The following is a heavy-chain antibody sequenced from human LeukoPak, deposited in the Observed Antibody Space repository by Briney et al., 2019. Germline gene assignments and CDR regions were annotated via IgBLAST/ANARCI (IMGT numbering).Heavy chain of an antibody. Sequence: LGESPKISCKGSGYSLTSYWIGWVRQMPGKGLEWMGIIYPGESDTRYSPSFQGQVTISADKSTSTAYLQWSSLKASDTAMYYCARRRGGHSFDYWGQGTLVTVSS. J-gene: IGHJ4*02. V-gene: IGHV5-51*01. CDR3: ARRRGGHSFDY. D-gene: IGHD2-15*01. CDR1: GYSLTSYW. CDR2: IYPGESDT.